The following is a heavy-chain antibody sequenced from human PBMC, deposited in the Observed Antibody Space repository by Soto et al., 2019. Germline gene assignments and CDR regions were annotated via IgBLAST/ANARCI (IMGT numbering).Heavy chain of an antibody. CDR2: IIPISETT. CDR3: ARDTKVVVAATTPRDAFDI. J-gene: IGHJ3*02. D-gene: IGHD2-15*01. Sequence: ASVKVSCKASGGTFSSLGINWVRQAPGQGLEWMGGIIPISETTNYAQKLQGRVTMTTDTSTSTAYMELRSLRSDDTAVYYCARDTKVVVAATTPRDAFDIWGQGTMVTVSS. CDR1: GGTFSSLG. V-gene: IGHV1-18*04.